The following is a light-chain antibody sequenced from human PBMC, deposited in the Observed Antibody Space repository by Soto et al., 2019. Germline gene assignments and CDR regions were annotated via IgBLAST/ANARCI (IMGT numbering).Light chain of an antibody. CDR3: SSYASSSTPYV. CDR1: SSDVGAYNY. J-gene: IGLJ1*01. V-gene: IGLV2-14*01. CDR2: EVT. Sequence: QSVLTQPASVSGSPGQSITISCTGTSSDVGAYNYVSWYQQHPGKVPKLMLYEVTNRPSGVSNRFSGSKSGNTASLTISGLQAEDEADYYCSSYASSSTPYVFGTGTKVTVL.